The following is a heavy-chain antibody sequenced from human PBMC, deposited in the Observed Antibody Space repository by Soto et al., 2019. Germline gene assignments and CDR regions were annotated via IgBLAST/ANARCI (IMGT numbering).Heavy chain of an antibody. J-gene: IGHJ3*02. D-gene: IGHD4-17*01. Sequence: ASVKVSCTVSGYTLTELSMHWVRQAPGKGLEWMGGFDPEDGETIYAQKFQGRVTMTEDTSTDTAYMELSSLRSEDTAVYYCATKNYGDFAFDIWGQGTMVTVSS. CDR1: GYTLTELS. CDR2: FDPEDGET. V-gene: IGHV1-24*01. CDR3: ATKNYGDFAFDI.